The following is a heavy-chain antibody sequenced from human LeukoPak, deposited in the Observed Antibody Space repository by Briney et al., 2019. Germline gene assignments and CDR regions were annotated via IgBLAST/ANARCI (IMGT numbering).Heavy chain of an antibody. CDR3: ARDRSQEFDP. V-gene: IGHV3-30*04. J-gene: IGHJ5*02. Sequence: GGSLRLSCAASRFTFRNYAMHWVRQAPGKGLEWVAVISSDGTNKDYADSVKGQFSISRDNSKNTLYLQMNRLRADDTAVYYCARDRSQEFDPWGQGTLVTVSS. D-gene: IGHD3-10*01. CDR2: ISSDGTNK. CDR1: RFTFRNYA.